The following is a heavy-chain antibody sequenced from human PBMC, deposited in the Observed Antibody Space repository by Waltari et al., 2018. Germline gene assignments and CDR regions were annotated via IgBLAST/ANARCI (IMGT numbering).Heavy chain of an antibody. CDR1: GDSLSSRNYF. D-gene: IGHD2-8*01. CDR3: ASGGGYTNSWDY. V-gene: IGHV4-39*07. J-gene: IGHJ4*02. CDR2: IYYPGNT. Sequence: QPLLQESGPGLVKPSETLSLTCSVSGDSLSSRNYFWGWIRQPPGKGLQWIGSIYYPGNTYYNPSLKSRLTISLDTSKNQFSLKLTSVTAADTAVYFCASGGGYTNSWDYWGQGTPVTVSS.